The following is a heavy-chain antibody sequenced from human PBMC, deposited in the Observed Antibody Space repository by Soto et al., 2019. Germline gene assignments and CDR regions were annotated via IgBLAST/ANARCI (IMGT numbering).Heavy chain of an antibody. Sequence: SETLSLTCTVSGGSISSGDYYWSWIRQPPGKGLEWIGYIYYSGSTYYNPSLKSRVTISVDTSKNQFSLKLSSVTAADTAVYYCAREWREDSDYFDYWGQGTLVTVSS. V-gene: IGHV4-30-4*01. CDR2: IYYSGST. CDR3: AREWREDSDYFDY. J-gene: IGHJ4*02. CDR1: GGSISSGDYY. D-gene: IGHD1-26*01.